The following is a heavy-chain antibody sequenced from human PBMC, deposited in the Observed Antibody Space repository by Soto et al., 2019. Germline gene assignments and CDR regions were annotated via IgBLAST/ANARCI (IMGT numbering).Heavy chain of an antibody. J-gene: IGHJ6*02. CDR1: GYSLSTFW. CDR2: IDPSDSYT. V-gene: IGHV5-10-1*01. Sequence: GESLKISCKGSGYSLSTFWITWARQMPGKGLEWMGRIDPSDSYTNYTPSFQGPVTISVDKSISTAYLQWSSLKASDTAMYFCVRQGIPVAAAPRRYYGLDVWGQGTTVTVSS. D-gene: IGHD6-19*01. CDR3: VRQGIPVAAAPRRYYGLDV.